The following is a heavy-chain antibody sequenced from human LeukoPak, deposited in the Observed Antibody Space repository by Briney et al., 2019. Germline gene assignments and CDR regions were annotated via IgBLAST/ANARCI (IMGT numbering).Heavy chain of an antibody. CDR3: ALGDGYSYGEPFDY. V-gene: IGHV1-69*13. CDR1: GGTFSSYA. CDR2: IIPIFGTA. D-gene: IGHD5-18*01. Sequence: GASVKVSCKASGGTFSSYAISWVRQAPGQGLEWMGGIIPIFGTANYAQKFQGRVTITADESTSTAYMELSSLRSEDTAVYYCALGDGYSYGEPFDYWGQGTLVTVSS. J-gene: IGHJ4*02.